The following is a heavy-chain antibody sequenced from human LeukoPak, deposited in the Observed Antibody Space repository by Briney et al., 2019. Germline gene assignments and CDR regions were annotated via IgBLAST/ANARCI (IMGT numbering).Heavy chain of an antibody. J-gene: IGHJ6*03. Sequence: SETLSLTCTVSGGSISSYYWSWIRQPPGKGLEWIGYIYYSGSTNYNPSLKSRVTISVDTSKNQFSLKLTSVTAADTAVYYCARETTRDRFMDVWGKGTTVTVSS. CDR2: IYYSGST. CDR1: GGSISSYY. CDR3: ARETTRDRFMDV. D-gene: IGHD4-17*01. V-gene: IGHV4-59*12.